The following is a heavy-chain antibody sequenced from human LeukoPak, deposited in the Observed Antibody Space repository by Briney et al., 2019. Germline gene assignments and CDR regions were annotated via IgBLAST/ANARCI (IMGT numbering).Heavy chain of an antibody. CDR3: ASDRLYYYDSSGYYYSGAFDI. D-gene: IGHD3-22*01. Sequence: GGSLRLSCVASGFTFSSYAMHWVRQAPGKGLEWVAVISYDGSNKYYADSVKGRFTISRDNSKNTLYLQMNSLRAEDTAVYYCASDRLYYYDSSGYYYSGAFDIWGQGTMVTVSS. V-gene: IGHV3-30-3*01. CDR2: ISYDGSNK. J-gene: IGHJ3*02. CDR1: GFTFSSYA.